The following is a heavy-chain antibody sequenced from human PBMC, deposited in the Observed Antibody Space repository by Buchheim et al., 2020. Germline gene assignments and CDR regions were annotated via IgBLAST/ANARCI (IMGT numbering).Heavy chain of an antibody. Sequence: DVQLLESGGGLVQPGGSLRLSCAASGFTFSSHAMTWVRQVPGKGLEWVSVIRSSGSSTYYADSVKGRFTISRDNSKKTLYLQMNSLRAEDTAVYYCAKGSYCSGGNCYVGVDYWGQGTL. J-gene: IGHJ4*02. CDR1: GFTFSSHA. CDR2: IRSSGSST. D-gene: IGHD2-15*01. V-gene: IGHV3-23*01. CDR3: AKGSYCSGGNCYVGVDY.